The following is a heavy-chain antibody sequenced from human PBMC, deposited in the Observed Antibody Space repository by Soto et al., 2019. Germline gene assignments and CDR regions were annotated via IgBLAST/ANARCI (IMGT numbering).Heavy chain of an antibody. J-gene: IGHJ6*02. CDR3: AKDRGRRVPAAPPREYYYYYYGMDV. V-gene: IGHV3-30*18. Sequence: GGSLRLSCAASGFTFSSYGMHWVRQAPGKGLEWVAVISYDGSNKYYADSVKGRFTISRDNSKNTLYLQMNSLGAEDTAVYYCAKDRGRRVPAAPPREYYYYYYGMDVWGQGTTVTVSS. CDR1: GFTFSSYG. CDR2: ISYDGSNK. D-gene: IGHD2-2*01.